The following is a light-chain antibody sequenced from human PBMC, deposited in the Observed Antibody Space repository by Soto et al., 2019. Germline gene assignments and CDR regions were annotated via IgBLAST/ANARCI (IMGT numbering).Light chain of an antibody. CDR3: CSYAGSSTWV. CDR1: SSDVGSYNL. V-gene: IGLV2-23*01. Sequence: SALTQPASVSGSPGQSITISCTGTSSDVGSYNLVSWYQQHPGKAPKLMIYEGSKRPSGVSNRFSGSKSGNTASLTISGLQAEDEADYYCCSYAGSSTWVFGGGTK. CDR2: EGS. J-gene: IGLJ2*01.